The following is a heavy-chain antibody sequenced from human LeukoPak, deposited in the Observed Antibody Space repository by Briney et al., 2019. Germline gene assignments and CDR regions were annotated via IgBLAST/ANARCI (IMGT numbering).Heavy chain of an antibody. CDR1: GYSITSYW. CDR3: ARQEYCSGGSCYTWFDP. Sequence: GESLKISCKGSGYSITSYWIGWVRQMPGKGLEWMGTIYPGDSDIRYSPSFQGQVTISADKSISTAYLQWSSLKASDTAMYYCARQEYCSGGSCYTWFDPWGQGTLVTVSS. J-gene: IGHJ5*02. CDR2: IYPGDSDI. D-gene: IGHD2-15*01. V-gene: IGHV5-51*01.